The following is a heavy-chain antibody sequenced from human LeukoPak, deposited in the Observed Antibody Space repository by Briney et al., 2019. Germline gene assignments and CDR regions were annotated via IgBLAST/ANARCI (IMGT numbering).Heavy chain of an antibody. Sequence: ASVKVSCKASGGTFSSYSISWVRQARGQGLEWMGGIIPIFGTANYAQKFQGRVTMTRDMSTSTDYMELSSLRSEDTAIYYCARDNSVGDNAWWFDPWGQGTLVTVSS. CDR3: ARDNSVGDNAWWFDP. V-gene: IGHV1-69*05. CDR2: IIPIFGTA. CDR1: GGTFSSYS. J-gene: IGHJ5*02. D-gene: IGHD1-26*01.